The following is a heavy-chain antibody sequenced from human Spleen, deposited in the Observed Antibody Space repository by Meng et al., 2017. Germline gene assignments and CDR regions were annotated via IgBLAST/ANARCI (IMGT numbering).Heavy chain of an antibody. Sequence: SVKVSCKTSGGTFSSHAISWVRQAPGQGLEWMGGIIPIFGTANYAQKFQGRVTITADESTSTAYMELTRLTSEDTAVYFCARKAGNCISTTCYSLDYWGQRTLVTVSS. CDR2: IIPIFGTA. V-gene: IGHV1-69*13. D-gene: IGHD2-2*01. J-gene: IGHJ4*02. CDR1: GGTFSSHA. CDR3: ARKAGNCISTTCYSLDY.